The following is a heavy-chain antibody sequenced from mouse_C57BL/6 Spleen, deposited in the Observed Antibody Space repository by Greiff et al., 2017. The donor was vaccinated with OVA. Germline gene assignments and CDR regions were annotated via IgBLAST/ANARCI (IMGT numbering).Heavy chain of an antibody. Sequence: EVHLVESGGGLVKPGGSLKLSCAASGFTFSDYGMHWVRQAPEKGREWVAYISSGSSTIYYADTVKGRFTISIDNAKNTLFLQMTSLRSEDTAMYYCARHTTVVYYYGMDYWGQGTSVTVSS. CDR1: GFTFSDYG. J-gene: IGHJ4*01. V-gene: IGHV5-17*01. CDR3: ARHTTVVYYYGMDY. D-gene: IGHD1-1*01. CDR2: ISSGSSTI.